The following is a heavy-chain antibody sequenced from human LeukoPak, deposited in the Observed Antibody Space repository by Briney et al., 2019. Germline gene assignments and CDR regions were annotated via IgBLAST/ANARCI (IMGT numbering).Heavy chain of an antibody. J-gene: IGHJ4*02. CDR2: IYHSGST. Sequence: PSGTLSLTCAVSGGSISSNNWWSWVRQPPGKGLEWIGEIYHSGSTNYNPSLKSRVTISVDKSKNQFSLKLNSVTAEDTAIYYCAKDGGWLQFENWGQGTQVTVSS. V-gene: IGHV4-4*02. CDR1: GGSISSNNW. D-gene: IGHD5-24*01. CDR3: AKDGGWLQFEN.